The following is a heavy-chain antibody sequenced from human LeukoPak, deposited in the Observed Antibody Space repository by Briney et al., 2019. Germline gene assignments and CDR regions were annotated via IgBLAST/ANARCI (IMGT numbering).Heavy chain of an antibody. J-gene: IGHJ4*02. V-gene: IGHV3-30-3*01. CDR1: GFTFSSYA. CDR3: ASTPQ. Sequence: PGGSLRLSCAASGFTFSSYAMHWVRQAPGKGLEWVAVISYDGSNKYYADSVKGRFTISRDNSQNTLYLQMNSLRAEDTAVYYCASTPQWGQGTLVTVSS. CDR2: ISYDGSNK.